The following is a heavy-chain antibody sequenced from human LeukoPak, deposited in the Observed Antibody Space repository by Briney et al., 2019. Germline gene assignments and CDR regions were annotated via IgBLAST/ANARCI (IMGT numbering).Heavy chain of an antibody. J-gene: IGHJ6*03. CDR1: GFTFSSYS. Sequence: GGSLRLSCAASGFTFSSYSMNWVRQAPGKGLEWVSSISSSSSYIYYANSVKGRFTISRDNAKNSLYLQMNSLRAEDTAVYYCARDISSSYYYYMDVWGKGTTVTVSS. CDR3: ARDISSSYYYYMDV. V-gene: IGHV3-21*01. CDR2: ISSSSSYI. D-gene: IGHD6-6*01.